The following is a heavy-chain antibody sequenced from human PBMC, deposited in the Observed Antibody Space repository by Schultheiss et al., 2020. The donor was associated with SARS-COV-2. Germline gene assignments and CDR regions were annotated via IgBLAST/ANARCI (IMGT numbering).Heavy chain of an antibody. CDR1: GFTVSSNY. D-gene: IGHD1-26*01. CDR2: IKQDGSEK. J-gene: IGHJ4*02. Sequence: GGSLRLSCAASGFTVSSNYMSWVRQAPGKGLEWVANIKQDGSEKYYVDSVKGRFTISRDNAKNSLYLQMNSLRAEDTAVYYCARDWELLDYWGQGTLGTVSS. CDR3: ARDWELLDY. V-gene: IGHV3-7*01.